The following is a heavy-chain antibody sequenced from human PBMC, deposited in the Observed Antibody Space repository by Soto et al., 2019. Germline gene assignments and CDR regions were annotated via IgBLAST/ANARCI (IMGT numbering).Heavy chain of an antibody. CDR1: GFTFSDHY. V-gene: IGHV3-72*01. CDR3: ARVMVVAGHYYCDY. D-gene: IGHD6-19*01. Sequence: EVQLVESGGGLAQPGGSLRLSCAASGFTFSDHYMDWVRQAPGKGLEWVGRIRKRINSYSTEYAASVKGRCTISRDDSKNSLYLHMNSLKTDDTAVYYCARVMVVAGHYYCDYWGQGTLVTVSS. CDR2: IRKRINSYST. J-gene: IGHJ4*02.